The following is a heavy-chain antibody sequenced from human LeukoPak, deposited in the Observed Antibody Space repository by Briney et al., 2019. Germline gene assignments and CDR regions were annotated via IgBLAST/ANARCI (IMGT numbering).Heavy chain of an antibody. CDR3: AKEHIGMGYLFDY. Sequence: VRSLRLSCAASGFTFDDYAMHWVRQAAGKGREWVWGISWNSGSIGYADSVKGRFTISRDNAKNALYLQMNSLRAEDTALYYCAKEHIGMGYLFDYWGQGTLVNVSS. D-gene: IGHD2-21*01. CDR1: GFTFDDYA. J-gene: IGHJ4*02. V-gene: IGHV3-9*01. CDR2: ISWNSGSI.